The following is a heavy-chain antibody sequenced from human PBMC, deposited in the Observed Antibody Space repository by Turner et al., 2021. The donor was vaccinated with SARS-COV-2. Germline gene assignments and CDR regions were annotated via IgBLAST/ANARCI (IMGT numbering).Heavy chain of an antibody. CDR1: GGSISSYY. CDR2: IYYSGST. CDR3: ASSSGYSFGYYFDY. D-gene: IGHD5-18*01. J-gene: IGHJ4*02. V-gene: IGHV4-59*01. Sequence: QVQLQESGPGLVKPSETLSLTCTVSGGSISSYYWSWIRQPPGRGLEWIGYIYYSGSTNYNPSLKSRVTISVDTSKNQFSLKLSSVTAADTAVYYCASSSGYSFGYYFDYWGQGTLVTVS.